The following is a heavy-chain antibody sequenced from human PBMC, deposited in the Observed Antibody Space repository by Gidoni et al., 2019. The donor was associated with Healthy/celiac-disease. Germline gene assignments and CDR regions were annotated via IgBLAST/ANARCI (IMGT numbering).Heavy chain of an antibody. Sequence: EVQLVESGGGLVKPGGSLRLSCAASGFTFSSYSMNLVRQAPGKGLEWVSSISSSSSYIYYADSVKGRFTISRDNAKNSLYLQMNSLRAEDTAVYYCARGGVATTISDFDYWGQGTLVTVSS. J-gene: IGHJ4*02. CDR1: GFTFSSYS. CDR3: ARGGVATTISDFDY. D-gene: IGHD5-12*01. V-gene: IGHV3-21*01. CDR2: ISSSSSYI.